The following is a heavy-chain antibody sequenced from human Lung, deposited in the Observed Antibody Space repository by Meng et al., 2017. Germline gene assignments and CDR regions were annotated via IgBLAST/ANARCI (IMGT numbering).Heavy chain of an antibody. CDR3: ARVGYYYDSGGYYGIDY. CDR1: GGSICSSSYN. CDR2: IYYTGST. Sequence: LQLQESVPGLVKPSETLSLTCTVSGGSICSSSYNWGLIRQPPGMGLEWIGSIYYTGSTYYNPSLKSRVTISVDTSKNQFSLKLSSVTAADTAVFYCARVGYYYDSGGYYGIDYWGQGTLVTVSS. J-gene: IGHJ4*02. D-gene: IGHD3-22*01. V-gene: IGHV4-39*01.